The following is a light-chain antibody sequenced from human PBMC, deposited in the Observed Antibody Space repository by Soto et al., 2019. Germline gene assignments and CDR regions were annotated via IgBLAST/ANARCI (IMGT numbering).Light chain of an antibody. CDR2: DAS. Sequence: EIVLTQSPATLSLSPGERATLSCRASQSVSSYLAWYQQKPGQAPRLLIYDASNRATGIPARFSGSGSGTDFTLTISSLEPEDFAVYYCQQRSNWPELTFGGGTKGDIK. CDR3: QQRSNWPELT. V-gene: IGKV3-11*01. CDR1: QSVSSY. J-gene: IGKJ4*01.